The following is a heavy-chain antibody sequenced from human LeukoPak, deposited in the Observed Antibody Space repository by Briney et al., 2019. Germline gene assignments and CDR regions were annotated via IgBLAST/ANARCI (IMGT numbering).Heavy chain of an antibody. J-gene: IGHJ4*02. D-gene: IGHD6-19*01. V-gene: IGHV1-2*02. CDR1: GYTFTDYY. Sequence: ASVKVSCKASGYTFTDYYIHWVRQAPGQGLEWMGWINPNSGGTNYAQTFQGRVTMTRDTSISTAYMELSRLRSDDTAVYYCAREPDNIGWPKFDYWGQGTLVTASS. CDR3: AREPDNIGWPKFDY. CDR2: INPNSGGT.